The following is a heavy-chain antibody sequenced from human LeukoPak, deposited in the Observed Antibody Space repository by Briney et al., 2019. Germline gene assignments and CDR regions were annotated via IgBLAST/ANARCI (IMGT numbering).Heavy chain of an antibody. CDR1: GYTLTELS. Sequence: GASVKVSCKVSGYTLTELSMHWVRQAPGKGLEWMGGFDPEDGETIYAQKFQGRVTMTEDTSTDTAYMELSSLRSEGTAVYYCATPSFDSLLYYFDYWGQGTLVTVSS. D-gene: IGHD3-9*01. CDR2: FDPEDGET. V-gene: IGHV1-24*01. J-gene: IGHJ4*02. CDR3: ATPSFDSLLYYFDY.